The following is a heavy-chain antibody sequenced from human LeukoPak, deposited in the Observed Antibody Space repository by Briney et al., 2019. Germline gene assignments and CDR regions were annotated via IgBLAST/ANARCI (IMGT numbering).Heavy chain of an antibody. CDR1: GGSISSSSYY. V-gene: IGHV4-39*07. CDR3: ARSTRKDGFDY. Sequence: PSETLSLTCTVSGGSISSSSYYWGWIRQPPGKGLEWIGSIYYSGSTYYNPSLKSRVTISVDTSKNQFSLKLSSVTAADTAVYYCARSTRKDGFDYWGQGTLVTVFS. CDR2: IYYSGST. J-gene: IGHJ4*02. D-gene: IGHD1-26*01.